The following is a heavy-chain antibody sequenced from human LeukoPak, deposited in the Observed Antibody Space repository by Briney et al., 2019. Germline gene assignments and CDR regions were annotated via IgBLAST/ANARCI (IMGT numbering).Heavy chain of an antibody. J-gene: IGHJ4*02. Sequence: GESLKISCKGSGYSFTSCWIGWVRQMPGKGLEWMGIIYAGDSDTRYSPSFQGQVTISADKSISTAYLQWSSLKASDTAMYYCARQAGGTGSGSYYVYWGQGTLVTVSS. V-gene: IGHV5-51*01. CDR2: IYAGDSDT. CDR3: ARQAGGTGSGSYYVY. D-gene: IGHD3-10*01. CDR1: GYSFTSCW.